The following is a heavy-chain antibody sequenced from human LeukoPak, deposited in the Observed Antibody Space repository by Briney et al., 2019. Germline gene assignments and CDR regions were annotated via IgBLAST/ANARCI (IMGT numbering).Heavy chain of an antibody. CDR2: ISAYNGNT. V-gene: IGHV1-18*01. J-gene: IGHJ6*02. Sequence: GASVKVSCEASGYTFTSYGISWVRQAPGQGLEWMGWISAYNGNTNYAQKLQGRVTMTTDTSTSTAYMELRSLRSDDTAVYYCAREGYCSSTSCYAGNYYYYYGMDVWGQGTTVTVSS. CDR3: AREGYCSSTSCYAGNYYYYYGMDV. CDR1: GYTFTSYG. D-gene: IGHD2-2*01.